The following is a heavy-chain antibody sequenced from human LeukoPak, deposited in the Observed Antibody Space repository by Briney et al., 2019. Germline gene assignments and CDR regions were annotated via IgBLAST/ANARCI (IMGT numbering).Heavy chain of an antibody. J-gene: IGHJ4*02. CDR3: AKDWACDF. Sequence: GGSLGLSCAASGFTFSSYAMTWVRQAPGKGLEWVSAIDTDASSTKYAGSVKGRFTISRDNSKNTLYLQMNSLRAEDTAVYYCAKDWACDFWGQGTLVTVSS. CDR1: GFTFSSYA. V-gene: IGHV3-23*01. CDR2: IDTDASST. D-gene: IGHD3-16*01.